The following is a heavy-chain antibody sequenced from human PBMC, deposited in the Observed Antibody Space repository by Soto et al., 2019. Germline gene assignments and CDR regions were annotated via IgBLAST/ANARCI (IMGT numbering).Heavy chain of an antibody. CDR1: GGSFSGYY. Sequence: SETLSLTRAVYGGSFSGYYWSWIRQPPGKGLEWIGEINHSGSTNYNPSLKSRVTISVDTSKNQFSLNLSSVTAADTAVYYCARTYMYYYDSGNWFDPWGQGTLVTVSS. V-gene: IGHV4-34*01. CDR2: INHSGST. CDR3: ARTYMYYYDSGNWFDP. D-gene: IGHD3-10*01. J-gene: IGHJ5*02.